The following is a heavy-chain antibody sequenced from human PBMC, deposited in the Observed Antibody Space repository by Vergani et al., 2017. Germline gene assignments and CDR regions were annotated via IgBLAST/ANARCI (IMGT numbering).Heavy chain of an antibody. J-gene: IGHJ4*02. CDR3: ARRMSAAVHSLDY. D-gene: IGHD6-25*01. Sequence: VQLVESGGGVVQPGGSLRLSCVASGFTFSSYGINWVRQAPGRGLEWISYIAGSSSPIYYADSVKGRFTISRDNAMNSLYLQMNSLRAEDTAVYYCARRMSAAVHSLDYWGQGTLVTVSS. CDR1: GFTFSSYG. CDR2: IAGSSSPI. V-gene: IGHV3-48*01.